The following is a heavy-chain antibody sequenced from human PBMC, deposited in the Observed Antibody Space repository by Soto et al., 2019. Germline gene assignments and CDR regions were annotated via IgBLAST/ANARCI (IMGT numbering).Heavy chain of an antibody. Sequence: QVHLVQSGAEVKKPGASVKVSCKGSVYAFTTYGITWVRQAPGQGLEWMGWISAHNGNTNYAQKLQGRVTVTRDTSTRTAYMELRRLRSEDTAVYDCARGRYGDYWGQGALVTVSS. CDR3: ARGRYGDY. D-gene: IGHD1-1*01. CDR2: ISAHNGNT. CDR1: VYAFTTYG. J-gene: IGHJ4*02. V-gene: IGHV1-18*01.